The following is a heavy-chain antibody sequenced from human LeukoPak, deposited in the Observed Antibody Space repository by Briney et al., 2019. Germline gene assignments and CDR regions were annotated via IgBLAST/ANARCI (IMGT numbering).Heavy chain of an antibody. V-gene: IGHV4-34*01. J-gene: IGHJ4*02. CDR2: INHSGGT. D-gene: IGHD3-10*01. Sequence: SETLSLTCAVYGGSFSGYYWSWIRQPTGKGLEWIGEINHSGGTYYNPSLKSRVTMSVDTSKNQFSLKLTSVTAADTAMYYCASHHYGPFDYWGQGTLITVSS. CDR1: GGSFSGYY. CDR3: ASHHYGPFDY.